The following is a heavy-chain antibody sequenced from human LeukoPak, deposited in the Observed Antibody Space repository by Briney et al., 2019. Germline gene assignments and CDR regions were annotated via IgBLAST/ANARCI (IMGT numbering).Heavy chain of an antibody. CDR2: MNPNSGNT. J-gene: IGHJ4*02. D-gene: IGHD6-13*01. Sequence: ASVKVSCKASGYTFTSYDINWVRQATGQGLEWMGWMNPNSGNTGYAQKFQGRVTITRNTSISTAYMELSSLRSDDTAVYYCARDLGAAAGIPFDYWGQGTLVTVSS. V-gene: IGHV1-8*03. CDR1: GYTFTSYD. CDR3: ARDLGAAAGIPFDY.